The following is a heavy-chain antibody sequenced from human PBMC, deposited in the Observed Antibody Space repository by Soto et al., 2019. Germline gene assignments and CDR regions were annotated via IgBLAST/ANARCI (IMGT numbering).Heavy chain of an antibody. Sequence: TLSLTCAVSGGSISSGGYSWSWIRQPPGKGLEWIGYIYHSGSTYYNPSLKSRVTISADRSKNQFSLKLSSVTAADTAVYYCARVLRGEDAFDIWGQGTMVIVSS. J-gene: IGHJ3*02. D-gene: IGHD3-10*01. CDR1: GGSISSGGYS. CDR2: IYHSGST. CDR3: ARVLRGEDAFDI. V-gene: IGHV4-30-2*01.